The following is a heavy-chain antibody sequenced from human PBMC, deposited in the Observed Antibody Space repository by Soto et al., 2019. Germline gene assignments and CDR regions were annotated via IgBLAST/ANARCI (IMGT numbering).Heavy chain of an antibody. CDR2: ISPNNVKT. CDR1: GYTFSDYG. J-gene: IGHJ5*02. Sequence: QAQLVQSGGEVKKPGASVTVSCKASGYTFSDYGISWLRQAPGQGLEWMGWISPNNVKTNYAQSLQGRATMTTDTSTSPAYMELRSLNSDGTAFYYCARSRDWGREVQNWFDLWGQGTLVTVSS. CDR3: ARSRDWGREVQNWFDL. D-gene: IGHD3-16*01. V-gene: IGHV1-18*04.